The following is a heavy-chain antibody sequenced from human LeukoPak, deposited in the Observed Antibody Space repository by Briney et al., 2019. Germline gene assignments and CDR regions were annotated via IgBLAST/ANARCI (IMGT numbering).Heavy chain of an antibody. Sequence: GASLKISWKGSGSRFTSYWIGWVRQMPGKGLEGMGIIYPGDSDTRYSPSFQDQVTISADKSISTAYLQWSSLKASDTAMYYCAAGSASDNWFDPWGQGTLVTVSS. V-gene: IGHV5-51*01. D-gene: IGHD6-13*01. CDR2: IYPGDSDT. CDR3: AAGSASDNWFDP. CDR1: GSRFTSYW. J-gene: IGHJ5*02.